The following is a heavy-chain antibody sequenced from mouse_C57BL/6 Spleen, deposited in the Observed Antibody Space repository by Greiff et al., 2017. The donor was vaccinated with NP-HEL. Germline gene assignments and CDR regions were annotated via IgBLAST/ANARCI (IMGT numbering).Heavy chain of an antibody. J-gene: IGHJ2*01. CDR2: IHPNSGST. Sequence: QVQLQQPGAELVKPGASVKLSCKASGYTFTSYWMHWVKQRPGQGLEWIGMIHPNSGSTNYNEKFKSKATLTVDKSSSTAYMQLSSLTSEDSAVYYCARAPLNYYDSSRAYYVDYWGQGTTLTVSS. CDR3: ARAPLNYYDSSRAYYVDY. D-gene: IGHD1-1*01. CDR1: GYTFTSYW. V-gene: IGHV1-64*01.